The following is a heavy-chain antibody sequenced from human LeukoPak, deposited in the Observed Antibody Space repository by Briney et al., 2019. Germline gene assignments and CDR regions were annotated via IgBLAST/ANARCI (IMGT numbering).Heavy chain of an antibody. Sequence: PGGSLRLSCAASGFIFSDYYMSWVRRAPGKGLEWLSYIDLSGNVKYYVDSVKGRFTISRDNARNSQFLQMNSLRVDDTAVYYCASGGGWVFFNWGQGTLVTVSS. D-gene: IGHD6-19*01. CDR1: GFIFSDYY. V-gene: IGHV3-11*04. CDR3: ASGGGWVFFN. CDR2: IDLSGNVK. J-gene: IGHJ4*02.